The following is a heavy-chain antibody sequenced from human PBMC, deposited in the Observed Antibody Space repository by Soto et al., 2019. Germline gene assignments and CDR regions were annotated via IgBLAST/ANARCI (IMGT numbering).Heavy chain of an antibody. D-gene: IGHD3-22*01. Sequence: GGSLRLSCAASGFTFSSYAMHWVRQAPGKGLEWVAVISYDGSNKYYADSVKGRFTISRDNSKNTLYLQMNSLRAEDTAVYYCARDLHYDSSGYYLAVLSVGEPFDYWGEGTLVTVSS. V-gene: IGHV3-30-3*01. CDR1: GFTFSSYA. J-gene: IGHJ4*02. CDR3: ARDLHYDSSGYYLAVLSVGEPFDY. CDR2: ISYDGSNK.